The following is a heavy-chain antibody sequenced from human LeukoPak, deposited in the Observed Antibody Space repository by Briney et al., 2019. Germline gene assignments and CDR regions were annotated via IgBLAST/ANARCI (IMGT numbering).Heavy chain of an antibody. V-gene: IGHV3-74*01. J-gene: IGHJ4*02. CDR1: GVTLSSYW. CDR3: VAARADFDY. CDR2: INSDGTST. Sequence: PGGSLRLSCAASGVTLSSYWMHWVRHAPGKGLVWVSRINSDGTSTTYADPVKGPFTISRDTAKNSLYLQMNSLRAEDTAVYYCVAARADFDYWGQGTLVTVSS. D-gene: IGHD2-15*01.